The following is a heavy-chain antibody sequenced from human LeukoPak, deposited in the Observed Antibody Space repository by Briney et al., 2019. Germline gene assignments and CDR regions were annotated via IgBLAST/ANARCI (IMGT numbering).Heavy chain of an antibody. Sequence: PSGTLSLTCAVSGGSISSNNWWSWVRQPPGKGLEWIGEIYHSRSTNYNPSLASRVTISLDESKNQFSLKLNSVTAADTAVYYCARDRSISATGLDYWGQGTLVTVSS. CDR3: ARDRSISATGLDY. CDR2: IYHSRST. J-gene: IGHJ4*02. CDR1: GGSISSNNW. V-gene: IGHV4-4*02. D-gene: IGHD6-13*01.